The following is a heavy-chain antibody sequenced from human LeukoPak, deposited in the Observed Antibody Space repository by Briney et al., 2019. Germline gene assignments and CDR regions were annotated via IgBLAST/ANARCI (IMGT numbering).Heavy chain of an antibody. CDR2: INPNSGGT. D-gene: IGHD6-13*01. CDR3: ARARIAAAGAGFDY. Sequence: SVKVSCKASGYTFTGYYMHWVRQAPGQGLEWMGWINPNSGGTNYAQKFQGRVTMTRDTSISTAYMELSRLRSDDTAVYYCARARIAAAGAGFDYWGQGTLVTVSS. CDR1: GYTFTGYY. V-gene: IGHV1-2*02. J-gene: IGHJ4*02.